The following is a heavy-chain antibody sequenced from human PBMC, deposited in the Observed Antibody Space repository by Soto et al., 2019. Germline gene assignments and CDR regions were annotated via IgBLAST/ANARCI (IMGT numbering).Heavy chain of an antibody. CDR1: GFTFSAYA. D-gene: IGHD3-3*01. CDR3: VKSPRVITIFGVVPFDS. J-gene: IGHJ4*02. V-gene: IGHV3-64D*06. CDR2: ISGNGGST. Sequence: PGGSLRLSXSASGFTFSAYAMHWVRQAPGKGLEYVSSISGNGGSTYYADSVKGRFTISRDKSKNTLYLQMSSLRPEDTAVYYCVKSPRVITIFGVVPFDSWGQGTPVTVSS.